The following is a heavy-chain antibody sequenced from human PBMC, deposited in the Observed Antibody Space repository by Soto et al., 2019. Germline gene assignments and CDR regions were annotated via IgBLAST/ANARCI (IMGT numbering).Heavy chain of an antibody. CDR1: GGSMSSNY. CDR2: IYYTGST. Sequence: PWETLSLTCTVSGGSMSSNYWTWIRQSPGKGLEWIGYIYYTGSTKYNPSLKSRVTISLDTSKNQFSLRLTSVTSADTAVYYCARGGSYGDFFDYWGQGAQVTVSS. J-gene: IGHJ4*02. D-gene: IGHD4-17*01. CDR3: ARGGSYGDFFDY. V-gene: IGHV4-59*01.